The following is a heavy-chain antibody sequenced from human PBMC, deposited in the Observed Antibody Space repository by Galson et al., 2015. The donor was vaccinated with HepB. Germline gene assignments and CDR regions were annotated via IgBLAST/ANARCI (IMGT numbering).Heavy chain of an antibody. D-gene: IGHD1-26*01. V-gene: IGHV3-7*03. CDR2: IKQDGSEK. CDR1: GFTFSSYW. Sequence: SLRLSCAASGFTFSSYWMSWVRQAPGKGLEWVANIKQDGSEKYYVDSVKGRFTISRDNAKNSLYLQMNSLRAEDTAVYYCARDCLIVGATRGTFACYWGQGTLVTVSS. CDR3: ARDCLIVGATRGTFACY. J-gene: IGHJ4*02.